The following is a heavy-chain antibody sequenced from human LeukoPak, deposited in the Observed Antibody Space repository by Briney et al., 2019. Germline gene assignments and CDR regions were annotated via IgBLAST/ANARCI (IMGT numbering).Heavy chain of an antibody. J-gene: IGHJ4*02. V-gene: IGHV3-30-3*01. Sequence: PGGSLRLSCAASGFTFSSYAMHWVRQAPGKGLEWVAVISYDGSNKYYADSVKGRFTISRDNSKNTLYLQMNSLRAEDTAVYYCAKGKYYYGSGSYYTGGAYYFDYWGQGTLVTVSS. D-gene: IGHD3-10*01. CDR3: AKGKYYYGSGSYYTGGAYYFDY. CDR1: GFTFSSYA. CDR2: ISYDGSNK.